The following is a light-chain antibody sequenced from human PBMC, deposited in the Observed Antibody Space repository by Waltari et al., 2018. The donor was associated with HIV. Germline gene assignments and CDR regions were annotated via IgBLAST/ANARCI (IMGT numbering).Light chain of an antibody. CDR1: QSTITY. CDR2: AAS. V-gene: IGKV1-5*03. CDR3: QQYHTYPWT. Sequence: DIQMTQSPSTLSASVGDRVSITCQASQSTITYLAWYQQKPGKAPNLLIYAASNLQSGVPSRFSGSGSRTEFTLTISSLQPDDFATYYCQQYHTYPWTFGQGTKVEI. J-gene: IGKJ1*01.